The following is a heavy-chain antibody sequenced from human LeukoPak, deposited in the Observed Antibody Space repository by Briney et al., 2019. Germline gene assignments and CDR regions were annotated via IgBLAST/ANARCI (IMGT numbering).Heavy chain of an antibody. J-gene: IGHJ4*02. CDR1: GYTFTSYG. V-gene: IGHV1-18*01. Sequence: ASVKVPCKASGYTFTSYGISWVRQAPGQGLEWMGWISAYNGNTNYAQKLQGRVTMTTDTSTSTAYMELRSLRSDDTAVYYCARDRRTDSSSWYPPGYFDYWGQGTLVTVSS. CDR2: ISAYNGNT. D-gene: IGHD6-13*01. CDR3: ARDRRTDSSSWYPPGYFDY.